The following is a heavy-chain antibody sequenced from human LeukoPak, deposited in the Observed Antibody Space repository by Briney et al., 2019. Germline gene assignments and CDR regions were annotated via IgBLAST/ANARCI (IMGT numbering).Heavy chain of an antibody. V-gene: IGHV4-38-2*02. Sequence: WETLSLTCIVSAYSISSGYYWGWIRQPPGKGLDWIDRIYHNGSTFYTPSLKSRVTLSGHPPKHQFSVKLPPVTAGDTAVYHFARREDSAKWGNWFDPWGQGTLVTVSS. CDR1: AYSISSGYY. J-gene: IGHJ5*02. CDR2: IYHNGST. D-gene: IGHD1-26*01. CDR3: ARREDSAKWGNWFDP.